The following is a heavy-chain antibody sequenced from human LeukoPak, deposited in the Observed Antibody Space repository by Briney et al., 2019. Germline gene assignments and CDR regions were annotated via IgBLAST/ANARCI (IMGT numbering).Heavy chain of an antibody. J-gene: IGHJ4*02. V-gene: IGHV4-39*07. CDR1: GDSISSSSYY. D-gene: IGHD3-10*01. Sequence: PSETLSLTCTVSGDSISSSSYYWGWIRQPPGKGLEWIVSIYYSGSTYYNPSLKSLVTISVDTSKNQFSLKLSSVTAADTAVYYCARRARGFDYWGQGTLVTVSS. CDR2: IYYSGST. CDR3: ARRARGFDY.